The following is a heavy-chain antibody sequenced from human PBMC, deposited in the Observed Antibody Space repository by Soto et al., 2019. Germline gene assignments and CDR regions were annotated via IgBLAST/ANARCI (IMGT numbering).Heavy chain of an antibody. CDR1: GFTFSSHW. V-gene: IGHV3-74*01. D-gene: IGHD6-13*01. CDR3: AREAAAGTEIDG. Sequence: EVQLVESGGGLVQPGGSLRLSCAASGFTFSSHWMHWVRQAPGKGLVWVSRINNDGSTRSHADSVKGRFTISRDKAKNTLYLQMNSRRAADTAVYYCAREAAAGTEIDGWGQGTLVTVSS. CDR2: INNDGSTR. J-gene: IGHJ4*02.